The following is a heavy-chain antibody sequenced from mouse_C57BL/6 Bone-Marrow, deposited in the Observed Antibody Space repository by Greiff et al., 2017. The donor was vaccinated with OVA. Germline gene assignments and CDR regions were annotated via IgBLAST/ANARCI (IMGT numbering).Heavy chain of an antibody. CDR1: GYTFTDYN. J-gene: IGHJ3*01. CDR2: INPNNGGT. Sequence: VQLKESGPELVKPGASVKMSCKASGYTFTDYNMHWVKQSHGKSLEWIGYINPNNGGTSYNQKFKGKATLTVNKSSSTAYMELRSLTSEDSAVYYCARWGLRRGFAYWGQGTLVTVSA. D-gene: IGHD2-2*01. V-gene: IGHV1-22*01. CDR3: ARWGLRRGFAY.